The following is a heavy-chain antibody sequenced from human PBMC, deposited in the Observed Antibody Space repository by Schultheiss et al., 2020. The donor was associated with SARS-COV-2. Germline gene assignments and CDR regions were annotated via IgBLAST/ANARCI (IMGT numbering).Heavy chain of an antibody. V-gene: IGHV3-23*01. CDR3: AKVREGYSYGRYYFDY. D-gene: IGHD5-18*01. J-gene: IGHJ4*02. Sequence: GESLKISCAASGFTFSEDAMSWVRQAPGKGLEWVSAISGSGGSTYYADSVKGRFTISRDNSKNTLYLQMNSLRAEDTAVYYCAKVREGYSYGRYYFDYWGQGTLVTVSS. CDR2: ISGSGGST. CDR1: GFTFSEDA.